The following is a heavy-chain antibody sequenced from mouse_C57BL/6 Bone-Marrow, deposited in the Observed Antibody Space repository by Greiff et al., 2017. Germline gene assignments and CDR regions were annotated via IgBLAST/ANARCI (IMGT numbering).Heavy chain of an antibody. CDR2: ISSGGSYT. CDR3: ARTTTVVGSHFDY. V-gene: IGHV5-6*01. J-gene: IGHJ2*01. CDR1: GFTFSSYG. D-gene: IGHD1-1*01. Sequence: EVQRVESGGDLVKPGGSLKLSCAASGFTFSSYGMSWVRQTPDKRLEWVATISSGGSYTYYPDSVKGRFTISRDNAKNTLYLQMSSLKSEDTAMYYCARTTTVVGSHFDYWGQGTTLTVSS.